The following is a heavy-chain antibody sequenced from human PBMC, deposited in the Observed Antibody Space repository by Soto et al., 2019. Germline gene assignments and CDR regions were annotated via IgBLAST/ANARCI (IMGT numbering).Heavy chain of an antibody. CDR3: AKTSYGYGPFYGMDV. CDR1: GLSFSSYA. Sequence: EVQLLESGGGLVQPGGSLRLSCAASGLSFSSYALSWVRQAPGKGLEWVSVISGSGGSTYHADSVKGRFTISRDNSKITLYLPMNSLRAEDTAVYYCAKTSYGYGPFYGMDVWGQGTTVTVSS. V-gene: IGHV3-23*01. CDR2: ISGSGGST. J-gene: IGHJ6*02. D-gene: IGHD5-18*01.